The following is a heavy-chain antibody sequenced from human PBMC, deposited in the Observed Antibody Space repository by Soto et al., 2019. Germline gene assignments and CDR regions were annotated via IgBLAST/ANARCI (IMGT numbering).Heavy chain of an antibody. D-gene: IGHD6-6*01. Sequence: VVSLRLSCAVSGLTVSRTQMSWGRQAPWKGLQWVSVIYRAGSTPYANAVKGRFTISRDISENKIFLELNGLTVHDTAVYYCARAREPEYSSSIFFDYCGRGTVFTVSS. J-gene: IGHJ4*01. CDR2: IYRAGST. CDR1: GLTVSRTQ. V-gene: IGHV3-53*01. CDR3: ARAREPEYSSSIFFDY.